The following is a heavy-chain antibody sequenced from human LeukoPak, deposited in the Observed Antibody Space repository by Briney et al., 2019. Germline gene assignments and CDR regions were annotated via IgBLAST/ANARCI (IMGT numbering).Heavy chain of an antibody. D-gene: IGHD1-1*01. V-gene: IGHV3-53*01. CDR3: AGESYWNDASACDV. J-gene: IGHJ3*01. CDR1: GLTFDDYS. CDR2: IYGGGST. Sequence: GGSLRLTCAAYGLTFDDYSMHWVRQPPGKGLEWVSDIYGGGSTNYTESVKSRFTILVDTSKNKLYLKMNTVTAADTAMYYCAGESYWNDASACDVWGQGKMVTVSS.